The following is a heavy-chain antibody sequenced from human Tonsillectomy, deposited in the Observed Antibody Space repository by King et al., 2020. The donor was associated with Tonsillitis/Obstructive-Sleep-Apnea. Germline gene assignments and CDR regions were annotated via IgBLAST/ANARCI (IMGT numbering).Heavy chain of an antibody. CDR1: GFSLSTSGVG. CDR2: IYWDDDK. D-gene: IGHD2-2*01. CDR3: AHQASRACRSTSCYAGHCFDP. Sequence: TLKESGPTLVNPTQTLTLTCTFSGFSLSTSGVGVGWIRQPPGKALEWLALIYWDDDKRYSPSLESRLTITKDTSKNQVVLTMTNMDPVDPATYFRAHQASRACRSTSCYAGHCFDPWGQGTRVTVSS. V-gene: IGHV2-5*02. J-gene: IGHJ5*02.